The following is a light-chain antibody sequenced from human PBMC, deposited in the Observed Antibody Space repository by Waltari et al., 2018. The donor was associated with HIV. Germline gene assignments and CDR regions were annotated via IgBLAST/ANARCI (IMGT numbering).Light chain of an antibody. CDR1: DIDIGLSDY. Sequence: QSALTQPASVSGSPGQSVTISCIGRDIDIGLSDYISWYHHPPNSAPRLVVFNANSRPSGSPFRFAGSKSGNTASLTISGLQADDEGVYYCSSYVTGGSLLFGGGTQVTVL. CDR3: SSYVTGGSLL. V-gene: IGLV2-14*01. J-gene: IGLJ3*02. CDR2: NAN.